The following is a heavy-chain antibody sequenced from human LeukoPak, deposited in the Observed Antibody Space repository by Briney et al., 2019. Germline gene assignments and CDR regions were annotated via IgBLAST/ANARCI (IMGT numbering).Heavy chain of an antibody. Sequence: GESLKISCKGSGYSFTSYWIGWVRQMPGKGLEWMGIIYPGDSDTRYSPSFQGQVTISADKSISTAYLQWSSLKASDTAMYYCATTTLYHFWSGYYPYYFDYWGQGTLVTVSS. D-gene: IGHD3-3*01. CDR3: ATTTLYHFWSGYYPYYFDY. J-gene: IGHJ4*02. CDR1: GYSFTSYW. CDR2: IYPGDSDT. V-gene: IGHV5-51*01.